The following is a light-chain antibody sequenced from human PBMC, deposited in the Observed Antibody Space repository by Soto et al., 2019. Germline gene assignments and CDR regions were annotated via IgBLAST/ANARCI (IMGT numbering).Light chain of an antibody. J-gene: IGKJ2*01. CDR1: QSVLSSSNKKNY. V-gene: IGKV4-1*01. CDR3: QQSYSSPPA. Sequence: DIVMTQSPDSLAVSLGERATINCKSSQSVLSSSNKKNYLARYQQKPGQPPKLLIYWASTRDSGVPDRFSGSGSGTDFTPTISSLQAEDVAVYYCQQSYSSPPAFGQGTKLGIK. CDR2: WAS.